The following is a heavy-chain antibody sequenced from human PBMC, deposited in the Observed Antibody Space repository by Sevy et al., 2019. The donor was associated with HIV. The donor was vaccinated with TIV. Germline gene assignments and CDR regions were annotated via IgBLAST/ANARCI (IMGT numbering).Heavy chain of an antibody. V-gene: IGHV1-18*01. CDR1: GYTFTNYG. CDR2: ISAYNGNT. Sequence: ASVKVSCKASGYTFTNYGITWVRQAPGQGLEWMGWISAYNGNTEYAQSFQGRITMTTDKSTSTAYMELRSLRSDDTAVYYCARDETLSLIVVDLDYWGQGTLVTVSS. J-gene: IGHJ4*02. CDR3: ARDETLSLIVVDLDY. D-gene: IGHD3-22*01.